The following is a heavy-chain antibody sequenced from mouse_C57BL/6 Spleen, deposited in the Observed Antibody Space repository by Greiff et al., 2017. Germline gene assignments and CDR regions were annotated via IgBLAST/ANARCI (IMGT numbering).Heavy chain of an antibody. J-gene: IGHJ3*01. CDR1: GYAFSSYW. CDR2: IYPGDGDT. Sequence: VKLMESGAELVKPGASVKISCKASGYAFSSYWMNWVKQRPGKGLEWIGQIYPGDGDTNYNGKFKGKATLTADTSSSTAYMQRSSLTSEDSAVYFCARDYGRAYWGQGTLVTVSA. D-gene: IGHD2-1*01. V-gene: IGHV1-80*01. CDR3: ARDYGRAY.